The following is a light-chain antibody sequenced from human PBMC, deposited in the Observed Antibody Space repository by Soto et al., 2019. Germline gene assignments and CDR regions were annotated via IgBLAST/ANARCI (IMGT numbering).Light chain of an antibody. Sequence: QSVLTQPPSASGTPGQRVTISCSGSSSNIGSNYVYWYQQLPGTAPKLLIYRNNHRPSGVPDRFSGSKSGTSASLAISGLRYEDEADYYCAAWDESLSVYVVFGGGTKVTVL. CDR1: SSNIGSNY. CDR3: AAWDESLSVYVV. CDR2: RNN. V-gene: IGLV1-47*01. J-gene: IGLJ2*01.